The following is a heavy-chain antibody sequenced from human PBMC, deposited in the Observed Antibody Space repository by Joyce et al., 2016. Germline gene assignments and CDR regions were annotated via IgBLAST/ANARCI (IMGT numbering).Heavy chain of an antibody. V-gene: IGHV3-30-3*01. Sequence: QVQLVESGGGVVQPGRSLRLSCAAPGFTFSSYAMHWVRQAPGKGLEWVALISCYGSNKYYAGSVKGRFTISRDNSKNTLYLQMNSLRADDTAVYHCARGGGGFLYYFDYWGQGTLVTVSS. D-gene: IGHD2-15*01. CDR3: ARGGGGFLYYFDY. J-gene: IGHJ4*02. CDR1: GFTFSSYA. CDR2: ISCYGSNK.